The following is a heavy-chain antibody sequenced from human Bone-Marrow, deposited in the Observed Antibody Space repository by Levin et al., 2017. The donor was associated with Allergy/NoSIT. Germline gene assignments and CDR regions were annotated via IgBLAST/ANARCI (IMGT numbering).Heavy chain of an antibody. CDR1: GVSITSYY. CDR2: IYTSGNT. V-gene: IGHV4-4*07. Sequence: SETLSLTCSVSGVSITSYYWSWIRQPAGKGPEWIGRIYTSGNTNENPSLKSRVSMSIDTSKNHFSLKLRSVTAADTAVYYCARDWGSGWYYFDSWGQGTLVIVSS. D-gene: IGHD6-19*01. CDR3: ARDWGSGWYYFDS. J-gene: IGHJ4*02.